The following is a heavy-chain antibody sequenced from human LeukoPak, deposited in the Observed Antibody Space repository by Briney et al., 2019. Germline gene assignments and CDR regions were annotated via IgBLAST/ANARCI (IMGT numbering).Heavy chain of an antibody. J-gene: IGHJ6*02. Sequence: GESLKISCKGSGYSFTSYWIGWVRQMPGKGLEWMGFIYPGDSNTRYSPSFQGQVTISADKSISTAYLQWSSLKASDTAMYYCARLAGTTGTTGPLDYYYGMDVWGQGTTVTVSS. CDR1: GYSFTSYW. V-gene: IGHV5-51*01. CDR3: ARLAGTTGTTGPLDYYYGMDV. D-gene: IGHD1-1*01. CDR2: IYPGDSNT.